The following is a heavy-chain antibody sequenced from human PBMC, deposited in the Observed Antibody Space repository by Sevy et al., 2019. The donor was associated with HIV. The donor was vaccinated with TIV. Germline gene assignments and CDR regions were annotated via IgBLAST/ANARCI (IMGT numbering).Heavy chain of an antibody. J-gene: IGHJ4*02. V-gene: IGHV3-23*01. CDR1: GFTFSNYA. CDR2: ISGGGVNT. Sequence: GGSLRLSCVASGFTFSNYAMDWVRQAPGKGLEWVSAISGGGVNTYYADAVNGRFTISRDNSKNTLYLQMNSLRVEDTAVYYCAKSESRMGATDDFDCWGQGTPVTVSS. CDR3: AKSESRMGATDDFDC. D-gene: IGHD1-26*01.